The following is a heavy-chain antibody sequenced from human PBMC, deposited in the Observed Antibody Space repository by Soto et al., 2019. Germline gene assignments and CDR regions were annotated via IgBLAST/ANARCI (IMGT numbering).Heavy chain of an antibody. CDR2: IYHSGST. D-gene: IGHD3-22*01. J-gene: IGHJ4*02. CDR1: GGSISSSNW. V-gene: IGHV4-4*02. Sequence: PSETLSLTCAVSGGSISSSNWWSWVRQPPGKGLEWIGEIYHSGSTNYNPSLKSRVTIPVDKSKNQFSLKLSSVTAADTAVYYCARVRAYYHDSSGTQGIDYWGQGTLVTVSS. CDR3: ARVRAYYHDSSGTQGIDY.